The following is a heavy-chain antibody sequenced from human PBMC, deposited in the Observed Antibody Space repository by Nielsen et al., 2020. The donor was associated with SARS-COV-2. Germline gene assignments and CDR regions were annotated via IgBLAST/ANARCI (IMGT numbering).Heavy chain of an antibody. CDR2: TYYRSKWYN. CDR3: ARARGAYGDYYYYYYTDV. D-gene: IGHD4-17*01. J-gene: IGHJ6*03. Sequence: SETLSLTCAISGDSVSSNSAAWNWIRQSPSRGLERLGRTYYRSKWYNDYAVSVKSRITINPDTSKNQFSLHLNSVTPEDTAVYYCARARGAYGDYYYYYYTDVWGKGTTVTVSS. CDR1: GDSVSSNSAA. V-gene: IGHV6-1*01.